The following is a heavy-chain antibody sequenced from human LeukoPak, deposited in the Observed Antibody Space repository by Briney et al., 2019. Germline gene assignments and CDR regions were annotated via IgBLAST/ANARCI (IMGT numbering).Heavy chain of an antibody. J-gene: IGHJ4*02. D-gene: IGHD3-22*01. Sequence: GGSLRLSCATSGFTVSSNYMSWVRQAPGKGLQWVSVIYSGGRTYYAHPVKGRFTISRDNSKNTLYLQMNSLRAEDTAVYYCARTHSSGYSDYWGQGTLVTVAS. CDR1: GFTVSSNY. CDR2: IYSGGRT. V-gene: IGHV3-53*01. CDR3: ARTHSSGYSDY.